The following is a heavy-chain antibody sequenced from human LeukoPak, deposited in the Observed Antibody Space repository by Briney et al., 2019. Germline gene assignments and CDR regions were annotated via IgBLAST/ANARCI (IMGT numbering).Heavy chain of an antibody. D-gene: IGHD2-2*01. V-gene: IGHV3-33*01. CDR3: ARARKPGVVPAALDY. Sequence: GRSLRLSCAASGFTFSSYDMHWVRQAPGKGLEWVAVIWYSGSNKNYGDSVKGRFTVSRDNSKNTLYLQMNSLRAEDSAVYYCARARKPGVVPAALDYWGQGTLVTVSS. CDR2: IWYSGSNK. J-gene: IGHJ4*02. CDR1: GFTFSSYD.